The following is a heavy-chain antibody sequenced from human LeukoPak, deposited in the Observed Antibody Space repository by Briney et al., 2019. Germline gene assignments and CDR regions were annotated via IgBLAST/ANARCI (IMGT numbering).Heavy chain of an antibody. V-gene: IGHV6-1*01. CDR3: ARVPYYDFQADAFDI. D-gene: IGHD3-3*01. J-gene: IGHJ3*02. CDR2: TDYRSKWYN. Sequence: SQTLSLTCAISGDSVSANGAAWNWIRQSPSRGLEWLGRTDYRSKWYNDYAVSVKSRITINPDTSKNQFSLQLNSVTPEDTAVYYCARVPYYDFQADAFDIWGQGTMVTVSS. CDR1: GDSVSANGAA.